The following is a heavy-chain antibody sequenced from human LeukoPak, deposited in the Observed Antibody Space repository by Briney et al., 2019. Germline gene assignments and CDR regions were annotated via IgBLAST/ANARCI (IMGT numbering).Heavy chain of an antibody. D-gene: IGHD3-3*01. CDR3: ARENYDFWSGPKNWFDP. CDR2: IYYSGST. V-gene: IGHV4-59*01. J-gene: IGHJ5*02. CDR1: GGSISSYY. Sequence: SETLSLTCTVSGGSISSYYWSWIRQPPGEGLEWIGYIYYSGSTNYNPSLKSRVTISVDTSKNQFSLKLSSVTAADTAVYYCARENYDFWSGPKNWFDPWGQGTLVTVSS.